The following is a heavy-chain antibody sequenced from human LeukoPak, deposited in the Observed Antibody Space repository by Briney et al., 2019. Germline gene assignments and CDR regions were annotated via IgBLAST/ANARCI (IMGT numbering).Heavy chain of an antibody. V-gene: IGHV1-69*05. J-gene: IGHJ3*02. D-gene: IGHD6-25*01. Sequence: GASVKVSCKASGGTFSSYAISWVRQAPGQGLEWMGGIIPIFGTANYAQKFQGRVTITTDESTSTAYMELGSLRSEDTAVYYCATGRWAATNWDAFDIWGQGTMVTVSS. CDR2: IIPIFGTA. CDR1: GGTFSSYA. CDR3: ATGRWAATNWDAFDI.